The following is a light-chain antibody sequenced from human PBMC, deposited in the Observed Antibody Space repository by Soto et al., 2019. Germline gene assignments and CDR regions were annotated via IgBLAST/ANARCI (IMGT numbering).Light chain of an antibody. Sequence: DIQLTQSPSTLSASVGDRVTITCRASQSISSWLAWYQQKPGKAPKFLIYKTSDLESGVPSRFSGSGSGTEYTLPISSLQPDYFATSYCHYYNNYCWTFGQGTKVEIK. J-gene: IGKJ1*01. V-gene: IGKV1-5*03. CDR2: KTS. CDR3: HYYNNYCWT. CDR1: QSISSW.